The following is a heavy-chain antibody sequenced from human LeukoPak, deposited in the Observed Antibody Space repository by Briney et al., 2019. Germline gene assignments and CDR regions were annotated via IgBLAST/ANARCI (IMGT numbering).Heavy chain of an antibody. V-gene: IGHV1-8*02. CDR2: MNPNSGNT. Sequence: ASVKVSCKASGYTFTGYYMHWVRQATGQGLEWMGWMNPNSGNTGYAQKFQGRVTMTRNTSISTAYMELSSLRSEDTAVYYCARVVATIWDYYYYMDVWGKGTTVTISS. D-gene: IGHD5-12*01. CDR1: GYTFTGYY. J-gene: IGHJ6*03. CDR3: ARVVATIWDYYYYMDV.